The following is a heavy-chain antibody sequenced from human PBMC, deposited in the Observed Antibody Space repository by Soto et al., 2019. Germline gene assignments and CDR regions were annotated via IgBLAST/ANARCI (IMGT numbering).Heavy chain of an antibody. J-gene: IGHJ4*02. V-gene: IGHV3-7*05. D-gene: IGHD3-3*01. CDR1: GFTLSSYW. Sequence: GGSLRLSCAASGFTLSSYWLSWVRQAPGKGLEWVANIKEDGSEKYYVDSVKGRFTISRDNAKNSLDLQMNSLRAEDTAVYYCAGEARFLEWVSAFDYWGQGTLVTVSS. CDR3: AGEARFLEWVSAFDY. CDR2: IKEDGSEK.